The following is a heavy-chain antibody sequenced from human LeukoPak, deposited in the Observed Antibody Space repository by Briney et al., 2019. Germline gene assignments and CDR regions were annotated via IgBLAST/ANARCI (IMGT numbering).Heavy chain of an antibody. CDR2: ISYDGSNK. CDR1: GFTFSSYG. J-gene: IGHJ3*02. D-gene: IGHD3-16*01. V-gene: IGHV3-30*18. Sequence: GRSLRLSCAASGFTFSSYGMHWVRQAPGKGLEWVAVISYDGSNKYYADSVKGRFTISRDNSKNTLYPQMNSLRAEDTAVYYCAKEGDRAFDIWGQGTMVTVSS. CDR3: AKEGDRAFDI.